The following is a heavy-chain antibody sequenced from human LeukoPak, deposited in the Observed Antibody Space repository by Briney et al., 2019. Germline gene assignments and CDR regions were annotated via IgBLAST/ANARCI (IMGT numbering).Heavy chain of an antibody. CDR3: ARAYSSSWYDGAFDI. J-gene: IGHJ3*02. CDR2: MYYSGST. CDR1: GGSISSSSYY. V-gene: IGHV4-39*01. D-gene: IGHD6-13*01. Sequence: SETLSLTCTVSGGSISSSSYYWGWIRQPPGKGLEWIGSMYYSGSTYHNPSLKSRVSISVDTSKNQFSLRLSSVTAADTAVYYCARAYSSSWYDGAFDIWGQGTMVTVSS.